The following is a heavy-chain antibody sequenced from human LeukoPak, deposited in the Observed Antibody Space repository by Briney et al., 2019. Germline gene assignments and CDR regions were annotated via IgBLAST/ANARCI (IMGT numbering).Heavy chain of an antibody. V-gene: IGHV3-33*01. CDR3: ARQTTVTTDAWDGFDY. CDR2: IWYDGSNK. CDR1: GFTFSSYG. D-gene: IGHD4-17*01. Sequence: GGSLRLSCAASGFTFSSYGMHWVRQAPGKGLEWVAVIWYDGSNKYYADSVKGRFTISRDNSKNTLYLQMNSLRAEDTAVYYCARQTTVTTDAWDGFDYWGQGTLVTVSS. J-gene: IGHJ4*02.